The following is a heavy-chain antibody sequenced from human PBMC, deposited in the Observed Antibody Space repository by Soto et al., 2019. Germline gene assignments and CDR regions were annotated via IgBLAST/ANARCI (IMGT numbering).Heavy chain of an antibody. D-gene: IGHD3-9*01. CDR3: ETMWYIFSDPSSTHTLLAY. V-gene: IGHV3-30*03. Sequence: GGSLRLSCAASGFTFSDYGMHWVRQAPGKGLEWVAVISYDGSNIIYADSVKGRFTISRDNSRNILYLEMNSLRIEDTAMYYCETMWYIFSDPSSTHTLLAYCGQGSLVP. J-gene: IGHJ1*01. CDR1: GFTFSDYG. CDR2: ISYDGSNI.